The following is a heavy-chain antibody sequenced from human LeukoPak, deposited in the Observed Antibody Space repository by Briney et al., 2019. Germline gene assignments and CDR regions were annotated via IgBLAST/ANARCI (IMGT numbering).Heavy chain of an antibody. D-gene: IGHD5-24*01. CDR3: ARDHGEMATIIYFFDY. V-gene: IGHV1-2*02. CDR2: INPNSGGT. J-gene: IGHJ4*02. Sequence: ASVKVSCKASGYTFTGYYMHWVRQAPGQGLEWMGWINPNSGGTNYAQKFQGRVTMTRDTSISTAYMELSRLRSDDTAVYYCARDHGEMATIIYFFDYWGQGTLVTVSS. CDR1: GYTFTGYY.